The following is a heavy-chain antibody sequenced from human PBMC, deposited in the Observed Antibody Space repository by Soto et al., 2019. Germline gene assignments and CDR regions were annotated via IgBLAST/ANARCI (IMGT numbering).Heavy chain of an antibody. D-gene: IGHD2-21*02. CDR1: GGSISSYY. CDR2: IYYSGST. CDR3: ARYNAYCGGDCLDY. V-gene: IGHV4-59*01. Sequence: QVQLQESGPGLVKPSETLSLTCTVSGGSISSYYWSWIRQPPGKGLEWIGYIYYSGSTNYNPSLKSRVTISVDTSKNQFSLKLSSVTAADTAVYYCARYNAYCGGDCLDYWGQGTLVTVSS. J-gene: IGHJ4*02.